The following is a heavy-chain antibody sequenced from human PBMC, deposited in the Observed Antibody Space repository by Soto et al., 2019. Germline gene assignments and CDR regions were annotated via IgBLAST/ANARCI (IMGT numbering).Heavy chain of an antibody. J-gene: IGHJ4*02. Sequence: QVQLMESGGGLVKPGGSLRLSCAASGFTFSDYYMSWIRQAPGKGLEWVSYIPNTGDTIYYADSVKGRFTISRDNAKNSLSLQMNSLRAEDTAVYYCARDAQEGGSWSLHIDFWGQGSLVTVSS. CDR1: GFTFSDYY. V-gene: IGHV3-11*01. CDR2: IPNTGDTI. CDR3: ARDAQEGGSWSLHIDF. D-gene: IGHD2-15*01.